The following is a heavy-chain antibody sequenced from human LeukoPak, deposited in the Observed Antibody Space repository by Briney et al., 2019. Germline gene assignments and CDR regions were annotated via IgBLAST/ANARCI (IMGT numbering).Heavy chain of an antibody. CDR3: ARGYGDYVAY. D-gene: IGHD4-17*01. V-gene: IGHV3-30-3*01. CDR2: ISYDGSNK. Sequence: PGGSLRLSCAASGFTFSSYAMHWVRQAPGKGLEWVAVISYDGSNKYYADSVKGRFTISRDNSKNTLYLQMNSLRAEDTAVYYCARGYGDYVAYWGQGTLVTVSS. CDR1: GFTFSSYA. J-gene: IGHJ4*02.